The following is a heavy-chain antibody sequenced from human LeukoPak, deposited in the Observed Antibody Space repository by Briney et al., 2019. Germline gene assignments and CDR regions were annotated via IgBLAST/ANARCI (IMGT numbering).Heavy chain of an antibody. V-gene: IGHV1-18*01. J-gene: IGHJ4*02. CDR2: ISAYNGNT. Sequence: ASVKVSCKASGYTFTSYGISWVRQAPGQGLEWMGWISAYNGNTNYAQEFQGRVTMTRDTSTSTVYMELSSLRSEDTAVYYCARGDRDYDSSGYYFDYWGQGTLVTVSS. CDR1: GYTFTSYG. D-gene: IGHD3-22*01. CDR3: ARGDRDYDSSGYYFDY.